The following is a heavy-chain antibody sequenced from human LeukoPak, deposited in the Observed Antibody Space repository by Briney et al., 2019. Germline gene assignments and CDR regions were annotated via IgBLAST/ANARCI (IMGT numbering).Heavy chain of an antibody. CDR1: GFTLSSYA. Sequence: GGSLRLSCAASGFTLSSYAMSWVRQAPGKGLEWVSAISGSGGSTYYADSVKGRFTISRDNSKNTLYLQMNSLRAEDTAVYYCAKAVQTYYYDSSAPGGYWGQGTLVTVSS. D-gene: IGHD3-22*01. J-gene: IGHJ4*02. CDR2: ISGSGGST. CDR3: AKAVQTYYYDSSAPGGY. V-gene: IGHV3-23*01.